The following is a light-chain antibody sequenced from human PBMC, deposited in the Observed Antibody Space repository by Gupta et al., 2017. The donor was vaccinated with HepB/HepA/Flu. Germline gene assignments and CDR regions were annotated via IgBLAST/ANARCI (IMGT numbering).Light chain of an antibody. CDR3: QVWDSSSDHAV. J-gene: IGLJ2*01. CDR2: DDS. Sequence: SYGLTQPPSVSLAPGQTATLTCEGNHLGRKGVRWYQLKPGQAPVLVVYDDSDRPSGIAERFSGSKSETTATLTVTRVEAGDEADYYCQVWDSSSDHAVFGGGTKLTVL. CDR1: HLGRKG. V-gene: IGLV3-21*02.